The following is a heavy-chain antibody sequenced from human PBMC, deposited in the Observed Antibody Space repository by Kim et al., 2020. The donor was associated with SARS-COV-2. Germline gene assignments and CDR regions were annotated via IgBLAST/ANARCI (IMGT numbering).Heavy chain of an antibody. V-gene: IGHV3-21*01. CDR2: ISSSSSYI. J-gene: IGHJ6*02. Sequence: GGSLRLSCAASGFTFSSYSMNWVRQAPGKGLEWVSSISSSSSYIYYADSVKGRFTISRDNAKNSLYLQMNSLRAEDTAVYYCARDLNFDILTGYYAYYYYYGMDVWGQGTTVTVSS. CDR1: GFTFSSYS. D-gene: IGHD3-9*01. CDR3: ARDLNFDILTGYYAYYYYYGMDV.